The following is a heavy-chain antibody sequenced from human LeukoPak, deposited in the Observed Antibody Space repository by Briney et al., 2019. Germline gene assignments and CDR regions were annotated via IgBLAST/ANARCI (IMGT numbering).Heavy chain of an antibody. CDR3: AKDHYDSSDY. D-gene: IGHD3-22*01. CDR2: IRYDGSNK. CDR1: GFTFSSYG. V-gene: IGHV3-30*02. J-gene: IGHJ4*02. Sequence: GGSLRLSCAASGFTFSSYGMHWVRQAPGKGLEWVAFIRYDGSNKYYADSVKGRFTISRDNSKNTLYLQMNSVRAEDTAVYYCAKDHYDSSDYWGQGTLVTVSS.